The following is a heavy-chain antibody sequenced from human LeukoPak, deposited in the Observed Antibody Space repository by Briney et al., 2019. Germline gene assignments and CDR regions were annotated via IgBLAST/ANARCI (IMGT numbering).Heavy chain of an antibody. Sequence: ASVKVSCKASGYTFITYHVHWVRQAPGQGLEWMGLINPSGGATSYAQKFQGRVTMTRDTSTSTVYMELSGLRSEDTAVYYCARSIAAAGQSYYYYYMDVWGKGTTVTVSS. D-gene: IGHD6-13*01. CDR1: GYTFITYH. V-gene: IGHV1-46*01. J-gene: IGHJ6*03. CDR2: INPSGGAT. CDR3: ARSIAAAGQSYYYYYMDV.